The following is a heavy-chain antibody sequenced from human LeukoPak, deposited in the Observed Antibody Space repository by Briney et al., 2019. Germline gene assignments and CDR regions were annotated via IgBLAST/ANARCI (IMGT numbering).Heavy chain of an antibody. CDR2: IYPGDSDT. Sequence: GESLKISCKGSGYSFNRYWIGWVRQMPGKGLQWMGIIYPGDSDTRYSPSFQGQVTISADKSISTAYLQRSSLKASDTAMYYCARLLYYDFWSGYYDAFDIWGQGTMVTVSS. J-gene: IGHJ3*02. D-gene: IGHD3-3*01. CDR1: GYSFNRYW. V-gene: IGHV5-51*01. CDR3: ARLLYYDFWSGYYDAFDI.